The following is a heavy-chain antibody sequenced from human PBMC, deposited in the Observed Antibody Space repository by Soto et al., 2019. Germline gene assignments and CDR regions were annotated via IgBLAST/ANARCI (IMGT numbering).Heavy chain of an antibody. J-gene: IGHJ6*02. CDR3: ARLAYCSPISCPPYYGLDV. D-gene: IGHD2-2*01. CDR1: GYSFTSYT. CDR2: INPDNGST. V-gene: IGHV1-3*01. Sequence: GASVKVSCKASGYSFTSYTIHWVRQAPGQSLEWMGWINPDNGSTKYSQTFQGRVTFTRDTSAGTAYLDVTGLRSEDTAIYYCARLAYCSPISCPPYYGLDVWGQGTRVTVFS.